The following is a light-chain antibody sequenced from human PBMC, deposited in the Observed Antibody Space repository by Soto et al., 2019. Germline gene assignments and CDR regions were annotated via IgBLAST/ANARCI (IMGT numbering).Light chain of an antibody. CDR2: DVY. V-gene: IGLV2-14*01. Sequence: QSALTQPASVSGSPGQSITISCTGTSTDVGGYDYVSWYQQEPGKVPNLLIYDVYNRPSGISDRFSGSKSGNTASLTISGLQAEDEADYYCSSYTSSSTVVFGGGTKLTVL. CDR1: STDVGGYDY. J-gene: IGLJ3*02. CDR3: SSYTSSSTVV.